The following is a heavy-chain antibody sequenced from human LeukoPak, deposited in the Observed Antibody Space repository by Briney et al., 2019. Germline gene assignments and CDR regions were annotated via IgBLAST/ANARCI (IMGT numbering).Heavy chain of an antibody. CDR3: AKRAYCGGDCYLDY. CDR1: GFTFSSYA. Sequence: GGSLRLSCATSGFTFSSYAMSWVRQAPGKGLEWVSAISGSGGSTYYADSVKGRFTISRDNSKNTLYLQMNSLRAEDTAVYYCAKRAYCGGDCYLDYWGQGTLVTVSS. D-gene: IGHD2-21*02. J-gene: IGHJ4*02. V-gene: IGHV3-23*01. CDR2: ISGSGGST.